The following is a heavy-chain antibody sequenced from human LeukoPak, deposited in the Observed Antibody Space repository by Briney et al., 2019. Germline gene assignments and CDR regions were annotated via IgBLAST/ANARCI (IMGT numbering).Heavy chain of an antibody. CDR3: ARTRKAMVRGVINYYYYYMDV. Sequence: GGSLRLSCAASGFTFSSYSMNWVRQAPGKGLEWVSYISSSSSTIYYADSAKGRFTISRDNAKNSLYLQMNSLRAEDTAVYYCARTRKAMVRGVINYYYYYMDVWGKGTTVTVSS. V-gene: IGHV3-48*01. CDR1: GFTFSSYS. D-gene: IGHD3-10*01. J-gene: IGHJ6*03. CDR2: ISSSSSTI.